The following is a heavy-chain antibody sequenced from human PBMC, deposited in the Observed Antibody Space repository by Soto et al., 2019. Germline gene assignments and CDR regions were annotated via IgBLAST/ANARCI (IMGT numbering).Heavy chain of an antibody. CDR3: ARHGYSGYVYYYYGMDV. CDR2: IYHSGST. Sequence: SETLSLTCAVSGGSTSSSNWWSWVRQPPGKGLEWIGEIYHSGSTDYNPSLKSRVTISVDKSKNQFSLKLSSVTAADTAVYYCARHGYSGYVYYYYGMDVWGQGTTVTVSS. CDR1: GGSTSSSNW. J-gene: IGHJ6*02. V-gene: IGHV4-4*02. D-gene: IGHD5-12*01.